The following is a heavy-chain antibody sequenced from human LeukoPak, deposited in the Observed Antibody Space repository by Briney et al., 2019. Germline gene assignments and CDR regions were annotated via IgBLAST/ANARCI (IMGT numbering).Heavy chain of an antibody. CDR3: ARDYYGSGSYFDY. CDR1: GGSVSSDSYY. V-gene: IGHV4-61*01. CDR2: IYYSGST. D-gene: IGHD3-10*01. J-gene: IGHJ4*02. Sequence: SETLSLTCTVSGGSVSSDSYYWSWIRQPPGKGLEWIGYIYYSGSTNYNPSLKSRVTISVDTSKNQFSLKLSSVTAADTAVYYCARDYYGSGSYFDYWGQGTLVTVSS.